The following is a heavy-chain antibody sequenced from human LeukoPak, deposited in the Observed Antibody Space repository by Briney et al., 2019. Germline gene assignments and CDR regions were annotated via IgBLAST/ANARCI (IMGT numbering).Heavy chain of an antibody. D-gene: IGHD2-21*01. CDR3: ARDSIVVVIGGAFDI. V-gene: IGHV3-30-3*01. Sequence: SCKASGGTFSSYAMHWVRQAPGKGLEWVAVISYDGSNKYYADSVKGRFTISRDNSKNTLYLQMNSLRAEDTAVYYCARDSIVVVIGGAFDIWGQGTMVTVSS. CDR1: GGTFSSYA. CDR2: ISYDGSNK. J-gene: IGHJ3*02.